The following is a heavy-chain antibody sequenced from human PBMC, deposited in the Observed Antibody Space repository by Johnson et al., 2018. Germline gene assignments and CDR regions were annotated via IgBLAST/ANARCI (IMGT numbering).Heavy chain of an antibody. CDR2: ISGSGDGT. CDR1: GFTFSTYA. D-gene: IGHD3-10*01. V-gene: IGHV3-23*04. CDR3: AKEVRYGWGALDI. J-gene: IGHJ3*02. Sequence: VQLGESGGSLVQPGGSLGVSCAASGFTFSTYAMNWVRQTPGKGLEWVSAISGSGDGTYYAASVKGRFTIPREHSKNTLYLQMNSLTAEDTAVYYCAKEVRYGWGALDILGHGTMVTVSS.